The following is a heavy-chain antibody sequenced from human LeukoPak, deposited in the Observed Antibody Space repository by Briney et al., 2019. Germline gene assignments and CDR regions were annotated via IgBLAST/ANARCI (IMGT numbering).Heavy chain of an antibody. D-gene: IGHD4-23*01. CDR1: GFTFSSSW. Sequence: GGSLRLSCAASGFTFSSSWMHWVRQAPGKGLVWVSRISRDGSSTSYADSVKGRFTVSRDNAKNTLYLQMNGLRAGDTAVYYCARVGSAVAWDYWGQGTLVTVSS. CDR3: ARVGSAVAWDY. J-gene: IGHJ4*02. V-gene: IGHV3-74*01. CDR2: ISRDGSST.